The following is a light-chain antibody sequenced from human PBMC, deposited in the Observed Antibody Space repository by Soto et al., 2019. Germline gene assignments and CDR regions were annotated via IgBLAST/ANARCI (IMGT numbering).Light chain of an antibody. J-gene: IGKJ1*01. CDR1: QGISSA. Sequence: AIQLTQSPSSLSASVGDRVTITCRASQGISSALAWYQQKPGKPPKVLIYGASNLQSGVPPRFSGSGSGTDFTLAISSLQPEDSATYYCLQDINYPWTFGQGTKVDIK. CDR3: LQDINYPWT. V-gene: IGKV1-6*01. CDR2: GAS.